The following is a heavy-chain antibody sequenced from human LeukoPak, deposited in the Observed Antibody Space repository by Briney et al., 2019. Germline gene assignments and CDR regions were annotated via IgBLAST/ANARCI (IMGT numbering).Heavy chain of an antibody. CDR3: ARGLRLGYCSGGSCYQNQKNYYYYYGMDV. Sequence: PSEALSLTCAVYGGSFSGYYWSWIRQPPGKGLEWIGEINHSGSTNYNPSLKSRVTISVDTSKNQFSLKLSSVTAADTAVYYCARGLRLGYCSGGSCYQNQKNYYYYYGMDVWGQGTTVTVSS. V-gene: IGHV4-34*01. D-gene: IGHD2-15*01. J-gene: IGHJ6*02. CDR2: INHSGST. CDR1: GGSFSGYY.